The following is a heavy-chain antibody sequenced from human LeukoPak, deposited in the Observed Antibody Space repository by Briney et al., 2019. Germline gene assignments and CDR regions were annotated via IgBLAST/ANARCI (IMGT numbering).Heavy chain of an antibody. CDR3: ARGVVGARRYFDL. CDR2: INHSGST. Sequence: SETLSLTCAVYGGSFSGYYWSWIRQPPGKGLEWIGEINHSGSTSYNPSLKSRVTISVDTSKNQFSLELTSVTPADTAVYYCARGVVGARRYFDLWGRGALVTVSS. J-gene: IGHJ2*01. V-gene: IGHV4-34*01. D-gene: IGHD1-26*01. CDR1: GGSFSGYY.